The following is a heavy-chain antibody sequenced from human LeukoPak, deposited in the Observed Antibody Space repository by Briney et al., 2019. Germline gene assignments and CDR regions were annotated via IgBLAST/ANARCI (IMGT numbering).Heavy chain of an antibody. CDR3: AREKYHYDSTGPDAFDI. Sequence: ASVKVSCKASGYTFSSYYMYWVRQAPGQGLEGMGLINPSGGSTSYAQKFQGRVTMTRDTSTSTVYMELSSLRSEDTAVYYCAREKYHYDSTGPDAFDIWGQGTMVTVSS. CDR2: INPSGGST. V-gene: IGHV1-46*01. J-gene: IGHJ3*02. CDR1: GYTFSSYY. D-gene: IGHD3-22*01.